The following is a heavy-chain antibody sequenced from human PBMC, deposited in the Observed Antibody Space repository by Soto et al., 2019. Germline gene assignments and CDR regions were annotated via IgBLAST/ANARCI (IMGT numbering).Heavy chain of an antibody. Sequence: QVQLVQSGAEVKKPGASVKVSCKASGYTFTSYYMHWVRQAPGQGLEWMGIINPSGGSTSYAQKFQGRVTMTRDTSTSTVYMELSSLRSEDTAVYYCARAQGKGSIARRYFDLWGRGTLVTVSS. CDR3: ARAQGKGSIARRYFDL. J-gene: IGHJ2*01. V-gene: IGHV1-46*03. CDR1: GYTFTSYY. D-gene: IGHD2-15*01. CDR2: INPSGGST.